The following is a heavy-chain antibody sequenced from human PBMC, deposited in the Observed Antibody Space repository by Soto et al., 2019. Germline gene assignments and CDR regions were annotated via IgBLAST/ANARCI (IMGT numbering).Heavy chain of an antibody. CDR1: GFTFSSYS. CDR3: AKPQGYYDSSGSDSHFDY. V-gene: IGHV3-30*18. CDR2: ISYDGSNK. Sequence: HPGVSLRLSFAASGFTFSSYSMHWVRQAPGKGLGWVAVISYDGSNKYYADSVKGRFTISRDNYKNTLYLQMNSLRAEDTAVYYCAKPQGYYDSSGSDSHFDYWGQGTLVTVSS. J-gene: IGHJ4*02. D-gene: IGHD3-22*01.